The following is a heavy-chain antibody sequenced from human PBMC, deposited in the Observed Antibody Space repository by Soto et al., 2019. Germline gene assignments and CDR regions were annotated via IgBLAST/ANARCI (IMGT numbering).Heavy chain of an antibody. CDR1: GFSFTGYY. D-gene: IGHD3-16*01. CDR3: AKDLTRTLAYWSEH. Sequence: ASVNVSCKASGFSFTGYYIHWLRQAPGQGLEWMGWINAHSGGTEYAQKFQGRVTLTRETSIATAYLTLTSLTSDDTALYYCAKDLTRTLAYWSEHWGEG. J-gene: IGHJ1*01. CDR2: INAHSGGT. V-gene: IGHV1-2*02.